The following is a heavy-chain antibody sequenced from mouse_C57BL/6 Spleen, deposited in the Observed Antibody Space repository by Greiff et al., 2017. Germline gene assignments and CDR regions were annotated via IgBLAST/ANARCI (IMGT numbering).Heavy chain of an antibody. D-gene: IGHD1-1*01. CDR2: INPNNGGT. Sequence: VQLKQSGPELVKPGASVKIPCKASGYTFTDYNMDWVKQSHGKSLEWIGDINPNNGGTIYNQKFKGKATLTVDKSSSTAYMELRSLTSEDTAVYYCARRPNYYGSSSFDYWGQGTTLTVSS. V-gene: IGHV1-18*01. CDR3: ARRPNYYGSSSFDY. J-gene: IGHJ2*01. CDR1: GYTFTDYN.